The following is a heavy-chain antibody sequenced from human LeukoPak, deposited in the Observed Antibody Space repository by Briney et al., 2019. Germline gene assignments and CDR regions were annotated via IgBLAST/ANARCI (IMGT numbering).Heavy chain of an antibody. J-gene: IGHJ4*02. CDR3: ARWEDYGDYGVDY. CDR2: IYHSGST. D-gene: IGHD4-17*01. V-gene: IGHV4-30-2*01. CDR1: GGSISSGGYS. Sequence: PSQTLSLTCAVSGGSISSGGYSWSWIRQPPGKGLEWIGYIYHSGSTYYNPSLESRVTISVDTSKNQFSLKLSSVTAADPAVYYCARWEDYGDYGVDYWGQGTLVTVSS.